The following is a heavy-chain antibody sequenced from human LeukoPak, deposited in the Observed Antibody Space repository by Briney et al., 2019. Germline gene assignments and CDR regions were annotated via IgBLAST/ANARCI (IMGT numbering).Heavy chain of an antibody. V-gene: IGHV1-69*05. J-gene: IGHJ4*02. CDR3: ATRLYGGKVGGSEVDY. D-gene: IGHD4-23*01. CDR2: IIPIFGTA. Sequence: SVKVSCKASGGTFSSYAISWVRQAPGQGLEWMGGIIPIFGTANYAQKFQGRVTITTDESTSTAYMELSSLRSEDTAVYYCATRLYGGKVGGSEVDYWGQGTLVTVSS. CDR1: GGTFSSYA.